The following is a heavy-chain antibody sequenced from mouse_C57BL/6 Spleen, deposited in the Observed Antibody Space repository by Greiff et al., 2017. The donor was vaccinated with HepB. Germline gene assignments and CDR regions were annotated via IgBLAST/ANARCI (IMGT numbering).Heavy chain of an antibody. J-gene: IGHJ3*01. CDR3: ARGGYDGYCFAY. Sequence: VQLQQSGPELVKPGASVKISCKASGYAFSSSWMNWVKQRPGKGLEWIGRIYPGDGDTNYNGKFKGKATLTADKSSSTAYMQLSSLTSEDSAVYFCARGGYDGYCFAYWGQGTLVTVSA. V-gene: IGHV1-82*01. CDR2: IYPGDGDT. D-gene: IGHD2-3*01. CDR1: GYAFSSSW.